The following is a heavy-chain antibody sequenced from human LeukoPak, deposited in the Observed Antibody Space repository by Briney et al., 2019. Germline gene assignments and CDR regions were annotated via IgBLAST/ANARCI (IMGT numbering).Heavy chain of an antibody. J-gene: IGHJ4*02. CDR3: VRGRLFRGGFDS. V-gene: IGHV3-53*01. CDR1: GFTVSNNY. D-gene: IGHD2-15*01. CDR2: ILDSGDT. Sequence: GGSLRLSCAASGFTVSNNYMSWVRQVPGEGPEWVSGILDSGDTNYADSLKGRFTISRDNSKNTLYLQMSSLRADDTAVYYCVRGRLFRGGFDSWGQGTLVTVS.